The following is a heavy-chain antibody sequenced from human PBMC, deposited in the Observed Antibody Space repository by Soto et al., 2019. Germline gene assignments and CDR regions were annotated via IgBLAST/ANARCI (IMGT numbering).Heavy chain of an antibody. CDR1: GYTFTSYD. V-gene: IGHV1-8*01. CDR2: MNPNSGNT. Sequence: QVQLVQSGAEVKKPGASVKVSCKASGYTFTSYDINWVRQATGQGLEWMGWMNPNSGNTGYAQKFQGRVTMTRNTSLSTAYMELSSLRSEDTAVYYCARGINYYDSGDEAFEIWGQGTMVTVSS. J-gene: IGHJ3*02. CDR3: ARGINYYDSGDEAFEI. D-gene: IGHD3-10*01.